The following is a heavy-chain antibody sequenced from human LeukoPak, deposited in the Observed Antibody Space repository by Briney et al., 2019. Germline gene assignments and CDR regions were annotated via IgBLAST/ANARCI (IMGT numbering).Heavy chain of an antibody. V-gene: IGHV4-4*07. CDR1: GGSISIYY. CDR3: ARWDGGYYKFDS. Sequence: PSETLSLTCTVSGGSISIYYWSWIRQPPRKGLEWIWRIYISGSTNYNPSPKSRVPMSVATSKNQFSLTLSSVPAPATAVSSCARWDGGYYKFDSWGQGTLVTVSS. CDR2: IYISGST. J-gene: IGHJ4*02. D-gene: IGHD3-22*01.